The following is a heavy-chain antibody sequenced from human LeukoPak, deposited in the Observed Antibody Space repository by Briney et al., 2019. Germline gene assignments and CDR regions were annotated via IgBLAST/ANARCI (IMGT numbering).Heavy chain of an antibody. Sequence: SETLSLTCTVSGGSISSYYWSWIRQPPGKGLEWIGYIYYSGSTNYNPSLKSRVTISVDTSKNQFSLKLSSVTAADTAMYYCARQSVLAATSGNWFDPWGQGTLVTVSS. CDR1: GGSISSYY. V-gene: IGHV4-59*01. J-gene: IGHJ5*02. CDR2: IYYSGST. CDR3: ARQSVLAATSGNWFDP. D-gene: IGHD2-15*01.